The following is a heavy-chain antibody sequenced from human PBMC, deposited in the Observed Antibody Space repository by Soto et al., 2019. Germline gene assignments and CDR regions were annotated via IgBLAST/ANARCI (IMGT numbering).Heavy chain of an antibody. CDR2: ISGNGGST. J-gene: IGHJ3*02. D-gene: IGHD1-7*01. V-gene: IGHV3-64*01. Sequence: GGSLRLSCAASGFTFSSYAMHWVRQAPGKGLEYVSAISGNGGSTYYANSVKGRFTISRDNSKNTLYLQMGSLRAEDMAVYSCARSSQLPGAFDIWGQGTMVTVS. CDR3: ARSSQLPGAFDI. CDR1: GFTFSSYA.